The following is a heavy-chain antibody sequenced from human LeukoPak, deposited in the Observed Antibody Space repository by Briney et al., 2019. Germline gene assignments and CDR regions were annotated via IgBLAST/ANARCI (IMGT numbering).Heavy chain of an antibody. V-gene: IGHV3-48*03. CDR3: ARDTAGIKASDY. CDR1: GFTFSSYE. CDR2: ISSSGSTI. J-gene: IGHJ4*02. Sequence: PGGSLRLPCAASGFTFSSYEMNWVRQAPGKGLEWVSYISSSGSTIYYADSVKGRFTISRDNAKNSLYLQMNSLRAEDTAVYYCARDTAGIKASDYWGQGTLVTVSS. D-gene: IGHD6-13*01.